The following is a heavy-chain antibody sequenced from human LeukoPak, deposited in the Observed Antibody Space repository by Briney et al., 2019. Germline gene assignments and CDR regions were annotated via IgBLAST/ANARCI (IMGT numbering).Heavy chain of an antibody. D-gene: IGHD3-3*01. CDR3: AKDLLVDFWSGYPS. CDR1: GFTFSSYA. V-gene: IGHV3-23*01. CDR2: ISGSGGST. J-gene: IGHJ4*02. Sequence: GGSLRLSCAASGFTFSSYAMSWVRPAPGKGLEWVSAISGSGGSTYYADSVKGRFTISRDNSKNTLYLQMNSLRAEDTAVYYCAKDLLVDFWSGYPSWGQGTLVTVSS.